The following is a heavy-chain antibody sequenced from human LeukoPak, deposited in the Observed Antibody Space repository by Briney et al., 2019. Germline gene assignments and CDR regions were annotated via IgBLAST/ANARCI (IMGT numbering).Heavy chain of an antibody. CDR2: INHSGST. D-gene: IGHD2-2*01. CDR1: GGSFSGYY. Sequence: SETLSLTCAVYGGSFSGYYWSWIRQPPGKGLEWIGEINHSGSTNYNPSLKSRVTISVDTSKNQFSLKLSSVTAADTAVYYCARQAEYIVVVPAARGYEFDYWGQGTLVTVSS. CDR3: ARQAEYIVVVPAARGYEFDY. V-gene: IGHV4-34*01. J-gene: IGHJ4*02.